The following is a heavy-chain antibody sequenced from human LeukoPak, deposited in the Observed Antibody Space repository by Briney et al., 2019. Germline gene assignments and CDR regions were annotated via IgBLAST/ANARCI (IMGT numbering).Heavy chain of an antibody. D-gene: IGHD4-23*01. CDR3: ASNYGGNSEGFDY. Sequence: GGSLRLSCAASGSTFSSYSMNWVRQAPGKGLEWVSYISSSSSTIYYADSVKGRFTISRDNAKNSLYLQMNSLRDEDTAVYYCASNYGGNSEGFDYWGQGTLVTVSS. J-gene: IGHJ4*02. CDR1: GSTFSSYS. V-gene: IGHV3-48*02. CDR2: ISSSSSTI.